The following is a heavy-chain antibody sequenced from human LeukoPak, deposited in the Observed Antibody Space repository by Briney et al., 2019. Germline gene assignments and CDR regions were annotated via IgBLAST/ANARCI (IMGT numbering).Heavy chain of an antibody. D-gene: IGHD2-2*01. J-gene: IGHJ6*04. CDR2: IYHSGST. Sequence: SETLSLACTVSGGSISSYYWSWIRQPPGKGLEWIGYIYHSGSTYYNPSLKSRVTISVDRSKNQFSLKLSSVTAADTAVYYCARGPGSTSEYDVWGKGTTVTVSS. CDR3: ARGPGSTSEYDV. V-gene: IGHV4-59*12. CDR1: GGSISSYY.